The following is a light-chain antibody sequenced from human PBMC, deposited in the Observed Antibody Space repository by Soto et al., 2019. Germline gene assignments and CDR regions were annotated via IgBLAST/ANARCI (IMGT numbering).Light chain of an antibody. CDR3: MLYYGGPWV. CDR2: GAT. Sequence: QAVVTQEPSLTVSPGGTVTLTCASSTGTVTSNYSPSWFQQKPGQAPRALIYGATNKHSWTPARFSGSLLGGKAALTLPRVQPEDEAEYYCMLYYGGPWVFGGGTKLTVL. CDR1: TGTVTSNYS. V-gene: IGLV7-43*01. J-gene: IGLJ3*02.